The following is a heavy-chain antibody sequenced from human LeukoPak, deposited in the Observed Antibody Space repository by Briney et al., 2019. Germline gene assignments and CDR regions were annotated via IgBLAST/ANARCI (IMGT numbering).Heavy chain of an antibody. J-gene: IGHJ4*02. Sequence: VSVKVSCKASGYTFTSYGISWVRQAPGQGLEWMGWISAYNGNTNYAQKLQGRVTMTTDTSTSTAYMELRSLRSDDTAVYYCARTIPPYYYDSSGYVFPDYWGQGTLVTVSS. V-gene: IGHV1-18*01. CDR3: ARTIPPYYYDSSGYVFPDY. CDR1: GYTFTSYG. CDR2: ISAYNGNT. D-gene: IGHD3-22*01.